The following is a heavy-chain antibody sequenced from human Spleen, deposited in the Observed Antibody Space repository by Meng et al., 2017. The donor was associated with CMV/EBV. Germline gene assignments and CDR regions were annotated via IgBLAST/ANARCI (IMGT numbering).Heavy chain of an antibody. CDR3: ARADYSDPFDY. CDR2: ISSSGLTT. J-gene: IGHJ4*02. CDR1: GFRFSDHY. V-gene: IGHV3-11*04. Sequence: GESLKISCAASGFRFSDHYMHWIRQTPGKGLEWLTYISSSGLTTLYADSVKGRFTISRDNSKNTLYLQMNSLRAEDTTVYYCARADYSDPFDYWGQGTLVTVSS. D-gene: IGHD4-11*01.